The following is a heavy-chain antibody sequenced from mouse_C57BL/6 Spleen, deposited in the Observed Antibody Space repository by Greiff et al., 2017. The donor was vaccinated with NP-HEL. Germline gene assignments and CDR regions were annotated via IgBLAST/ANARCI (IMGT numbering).Heavy chain of an antibody. V-gene: IGHV1-82*01. J-gene: IGHJ3*01. D-gene: IGHD2-13*01. Sequence: QVQLQQSGPELVKPGASVKISCKASGYAFSSSWMNWVKQRPGKGLEWIGRIYPGDGDTNYNGKFKGKATLTADKSSSTAYMQLSSLTSEDSAVYFCARGTGRGDGAYWGQGTLVTVSA. CDR1: GYAFSSSW. CDR3: ARGTGRGDGAY. CDR2: IYPGDGDT.